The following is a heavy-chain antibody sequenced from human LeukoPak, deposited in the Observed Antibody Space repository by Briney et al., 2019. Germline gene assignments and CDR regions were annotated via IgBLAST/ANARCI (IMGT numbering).Heavy chain of an antibody. D-gene: IGHD5-24*01. Sequence: PSETLSLTCTVSGNSISSGDNYWSWIRQPAGKGLEWIGRIYTSGSTNYNPSLKSRVTISGDTSKNQFSLRLSSVTAADTAVYYCARGRDGYNFLNRGEYYYFDYWGQGTLVTVSS. J-gene: IGHJ4*02. V-gene: IGHV4-61*02. CDR2: IYTSGST. CDR1: GNSISSGDNY. CDR3: ARGRDGYNFLNRGEYYYFDY.